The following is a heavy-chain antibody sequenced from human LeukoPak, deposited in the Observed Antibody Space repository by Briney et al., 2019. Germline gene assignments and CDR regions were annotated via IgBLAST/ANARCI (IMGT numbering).Heavy chain of an antibody. J-gene: IGHJ4*02. CDR2: ISSSGSTI. CDR3: ARDPSVSYYGSGSYLDY. D-gene: IGHD3-10*01. CDR1: GFTFSSYE. V-gene: IGHV3-48*03. Sequence: SGGSLRLSCAASGFTFSSYEMNWVRQAPGKGLEWVSYISSSGSTIYYADSVKGRFTISRDNAKNSLYLQMNSLRAEDTAVYYWARDPSVSYYGSGSYLDYWGQGTLVTVSS.